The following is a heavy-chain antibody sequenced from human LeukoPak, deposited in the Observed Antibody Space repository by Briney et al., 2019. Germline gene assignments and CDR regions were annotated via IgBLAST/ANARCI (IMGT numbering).Heavy chain of an antibody. V-gene: IGHV3-48*03. CDR3: ARDGVATRDLYYYYYHYMDV. Sequence: SGGSLRLSCAASGFTFSSYEMNWVRQAPGKGLGWVSYISSSGSTIYYADSVKGRFTISRDNAKNSLYLQMNSLRAEDTAVYYCARDGVATRDLYYYYYHYMDVWGKGTTVTVSS. CDR1: GFTFSSYE. D-gene: IGHD5-12*01. J-gene: IGHJ6*03. CDR2: ISSSGSTI.